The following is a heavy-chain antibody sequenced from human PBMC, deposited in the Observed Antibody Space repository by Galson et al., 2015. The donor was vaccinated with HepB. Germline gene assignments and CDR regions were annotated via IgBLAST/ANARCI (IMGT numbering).Heavy chain of an antibody. CDR1: GFTFSSYA. D-gene: IGHD2-21*02. CDR2: ISYDGSNK. CDR3: ARDGVVTAIPGVADY. Sequence: SLRLSCAASGFTFSSYAMHWVRQAPGKGLEWVAVISYDGSNKYYADSVKGRFTISRDNSKNTLYLQMNSLRAEDTAVYYCARDGVVTAIPGVADYWGQGTLVTVSS. J-gene: IGHJ4*02. V-gene: IGHV3-30-3*01.